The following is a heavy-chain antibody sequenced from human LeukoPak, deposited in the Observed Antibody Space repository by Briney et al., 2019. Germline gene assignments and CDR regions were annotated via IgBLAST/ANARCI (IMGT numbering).Heavy chain of an antibody. D-gene: IGHD6-13*01. CDR2: IYYSGST. V-gene: IGHV4-39*01. J-gene: IGHJ4*02. Sequence: SETLSLTCTVSGGSISSSSYYWGWIRQPPGKGLEWIGSIYYSGSTYYNPSLKSRVTISVDTSKNQFSLKLSSVTAADTAVYYCARHVWTAAATDYWGQGTLVTVSS. CDR3: ARHVWTAAATDY. CDR1: GGSISSSSYY.